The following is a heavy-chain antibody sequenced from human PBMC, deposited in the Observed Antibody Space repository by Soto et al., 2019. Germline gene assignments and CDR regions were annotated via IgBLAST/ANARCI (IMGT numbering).Heavy chain of an antibody. CDR2: INGDGSST. D-gene: IGHD6-25*01. J-gene: IGHJ5*02. V-gene: IGHV3-74*01. Sequence: VGSLRLSCAASGFTFSSYWMHWVRQAPGKGLVWVSRINGDGSSTSYADSVKGRFTISRDNAKNTLYLQMNSLRAEDTAVYYCARDRVAGLPSNRFDPWGQGTLVTVSS. CDR3: ARDRVAGLPSNRFDP. CDR1: GFTFSSYW.